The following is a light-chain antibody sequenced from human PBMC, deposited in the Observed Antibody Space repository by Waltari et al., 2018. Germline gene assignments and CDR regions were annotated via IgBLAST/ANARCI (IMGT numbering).Light chain of an antibody. CDR3: CSYVGRNIWV. J-gene: IGLJ3*02. CDR2: EVS. Sequence: WDQQHPEKARTLLVYEVSERRSGVSNRFSGSKSGNTASLTISGLQAEDEADYYCCSYVGRNIWVFGGGTKVTVL. V-gene: IGLV2-23*02.